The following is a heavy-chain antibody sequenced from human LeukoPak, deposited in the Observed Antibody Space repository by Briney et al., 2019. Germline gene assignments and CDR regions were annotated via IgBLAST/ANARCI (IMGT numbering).Heavy chain of an antibody. V-gene: IGHV4-59*01. Sequence: PSETLSLTCTVSGGSISTYYWSWIRQPPGKGLEWIGYIYYSGSTDYNPSLKSRVTISVDTSKNQFSLKLSSVTAADTAVYYCARLRFLERLTQPDWFDPWGQGTLVTVSS. CDR2: IYYSGST. CDR1: GGSISTYY. CDR3: ARLRFLERLTQPDWFDP. D-gene: IGHD3-3*01. J-gene: IGHJ5*02.